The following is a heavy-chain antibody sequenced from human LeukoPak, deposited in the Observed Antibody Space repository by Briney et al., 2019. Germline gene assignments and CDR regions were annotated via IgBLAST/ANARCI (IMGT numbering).Heavy chain of an antibody. CDR3: AKDGQAMGFWFDP. CDR2: ISGSGGST. V-gene: IGHV3-23*01. J-gene: IGHJ5*02. Sequence: GGFLRLSCAASGFAFSSYAMSWVRQAPGKGLEWVSAISGSGGSTYYADSVKGRFTISRDNSKNTLYLQMNSLRAEDTAVYYCAKDGQAMGFWFDPWGQGTLVTVSS. CDR1: GFAFSSYA. D-gene: IGHD5-18*01.